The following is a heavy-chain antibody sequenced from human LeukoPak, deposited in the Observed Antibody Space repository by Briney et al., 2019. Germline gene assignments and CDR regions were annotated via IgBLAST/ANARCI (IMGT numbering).Heavy chain of an antibody. CDR3: ASSPRIVVVPAAIGGVGAFYYYGMDV. Sequence: GASVKVSCKASGGTFSSYAISWVRQAPGQGLEWMGGIIPIFGTAKYAQKFQGRVTITADESTSTAYMELSSLRSEDTAVYYCASSPRIVVVPAAIGGVGAFYYYGMDVWGQGTTVTVSS. D-gene: IGHD2-2*01. J-gene: IGHJ6*02. V-gene: IGHV1-69*13. CDR1: GGTFSSYA. CDR2: IIPIFGTA.